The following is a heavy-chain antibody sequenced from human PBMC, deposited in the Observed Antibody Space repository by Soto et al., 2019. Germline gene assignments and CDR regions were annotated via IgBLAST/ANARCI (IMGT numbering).Heavy chain of an antibody. V-gene: IGHV4-59*01. CDR3: TRVGFDSSGSLGTFDM. D-gene: IGHD3-22*01. Sequence: ETLSLTCTVSGVSIRSYSWSWTRQPPGKGLEWVGYVYYSGGTNSNPSLKSRVTISADTSKNQVSLKLSSVTAADTAVYYCTRVGFDSSGSLGTFDMWGRGTMVTVSS. CDR2: VYYSGGT. J-gene: IGHJ3*02. CDR1: GVSIRSYS.